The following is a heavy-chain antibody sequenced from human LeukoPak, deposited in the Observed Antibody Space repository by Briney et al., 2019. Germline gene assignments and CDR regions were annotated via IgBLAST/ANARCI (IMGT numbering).Heavy chain of an antibody. D-gene: IGHD6-13*01. CDR2: INPSGGST. CDR1: GYTFTSYY. J-gene: IGHJ4*02. Sequence: ASVKVSCKASGYTFTSYYMHWVRQAPGQGLEWMGIINPSGGSTSYAQKFQGRVTITADESTSTAYMELSSLRSEDTAVYYCAREYSSSWVFDYWGQGTLVTVSS. CDR3: AREYSSSWVFDY. V-gene: IGHV1-46*01.